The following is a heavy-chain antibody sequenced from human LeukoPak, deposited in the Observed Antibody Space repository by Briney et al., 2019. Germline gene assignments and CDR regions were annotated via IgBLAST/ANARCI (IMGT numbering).Heavy chain of an antibody. D-gene: IGHD2/OR15-2a*01. CDR3: STDSPTGFDH. CDR2: VYHTGST. CDR1: GGSIRSYY. Sequence: SETLSLTCTVSGGSIRSYYWSWTRQSPEKGLEWIGYVYHTGSTKYNPSLQSRVTISIDPSKNQFSLNLTSVTAADTAVYYCSTDSPTGFDHWGQGALVTLSS. J-gene: IGHJ4*02. V-gene: IGHV4-59*01.